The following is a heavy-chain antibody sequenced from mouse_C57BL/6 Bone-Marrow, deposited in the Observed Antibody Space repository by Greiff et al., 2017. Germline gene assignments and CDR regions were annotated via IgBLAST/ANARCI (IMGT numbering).Heavy chain of an antibody. D-gene: IGHD2-3*01. Sequence: VQLQQSGAELVRPGASVKLSCTASGFNIKDDYMHWVKQRPEQGLEWIGWIDPENGDTEYASKFQGKATITADTSSNTAYLQLSSLTSEDTAVYYCTTFGYYRGGYFDGWGTGTTVTV. CDR1: GFNIKDDY. CDR2: IDPENGDT. J-gene: IGHJ1*03. CDR3: TTFGYYRGGYFDG. V-gene: IGHV14-4*01.